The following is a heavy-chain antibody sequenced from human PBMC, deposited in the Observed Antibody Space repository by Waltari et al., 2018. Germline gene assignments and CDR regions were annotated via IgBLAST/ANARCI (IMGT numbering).Heavy chain of an antibody. CDR1: GFNFSSYG. Sequence: QVQLVESGGGVVQPGRSLRLSCAASGFNFSSYGMHWVRQAPGKGLEWVAVIWYDGSNKYYADSVKGRFTISRDNSKNTLYLQMNSLRAEDTAVYYCARDRYYYDSSGYVDYWGQGTLVTVSS. CDR3: ARDRYYYDSSGYVDY. J-gene: IGHJ4*02. D-gene: IGHD3-22*01. CDR2: IWYDGSNK. V-gene: IGHV3-33*01.